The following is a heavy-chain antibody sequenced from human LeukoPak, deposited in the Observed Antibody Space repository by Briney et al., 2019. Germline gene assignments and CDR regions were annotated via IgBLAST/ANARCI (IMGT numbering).Heavy chain of an antibody. J-gene: IGHJ4*02. CDR2: ISAYNGNT. D-gene: IGHD3-22*01. V-gene: IGHV1-18*01. CDR1: GYTFTSYG. CDR3: ARDSYYYDSSGPESFDY. Sequence: ASVKVSCKASGYTFTSYGISWVRQAPGQGLEWMGWISAYNGNTNYAQKLQGRVTMTTDTSTSTAYMELRSLRSDDTAVYYCARDSYYYDSSGPESFDYWGQGTLVTVSS.